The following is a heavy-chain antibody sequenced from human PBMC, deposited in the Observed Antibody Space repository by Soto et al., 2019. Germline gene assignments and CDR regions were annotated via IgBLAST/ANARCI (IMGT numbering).Heavy chain of an antibody. CDR3: ARDFRAGGLIVHDY. V-gene: IGHV3-23*01. J-gene: IGHJ4*02. CDR2: ISGSGGGA. Sequence: EVQLLESGGDLVQPGGSLRLSCAASGFNFSKHAMGWVRQAPGKGLEWVSGISGSGGGAKYADSVKGRFTISRDYSRNTLYLQMSSLRVEDTAVYDCARDFRAGGLIVHDYRGQGTLVTVSS. D-gene: IGHD6-13*01. CDR1: GFNFSKHA.